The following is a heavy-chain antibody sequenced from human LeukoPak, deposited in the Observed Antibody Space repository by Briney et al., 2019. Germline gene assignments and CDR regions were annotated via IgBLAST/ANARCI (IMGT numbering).Heavy chain of an antibody. CDR2: IRSKANSYAP. CDR1: GFTFGGSA. V-gene: IGHV3-73*01. D-gene: IGHD6-13*01. J-gene: IGHJ5*02. CDR3: TAGLRIAAAGTGGDWFDP. Sequence: PGGSLRLSCAASGFTFGGSALHWVRQASGKGLEWVGRIRSKANSYAPAYAASVKGRFTISRDDSKNTAYLQMNSLKTEDTAVYYCTAGLRIAAAGTGGDWFDPWGQGTLVTVSS.